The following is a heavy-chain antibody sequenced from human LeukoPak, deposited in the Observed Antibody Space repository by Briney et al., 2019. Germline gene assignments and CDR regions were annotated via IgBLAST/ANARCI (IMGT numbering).Heavy chain of an antibody. Sequence: SATLSLTCTVSGGSISNYDWSWIRQPPGKGLGWVGYIYTSGSTNYNPSLKSRVTISVDTSKNQFSMRLSSVTAADTAVYFGARAGYRSGWPPNWGQGTLVTVSS. J-gene: IGHJ4*02. V-gene: IGHV4-59*07. CDR2: IYTSGST. D-gene: IGHD6-19*01. CDR1: GGSISNYD. CDR3: ARAGYRSGWPPN.